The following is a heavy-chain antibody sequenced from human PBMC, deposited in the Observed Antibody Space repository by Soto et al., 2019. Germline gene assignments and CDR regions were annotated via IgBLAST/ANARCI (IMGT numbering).Heavy chain of an antibody. CDR1: GFTFSSHG. CDR2: VSYDGSNN. V-gene: IGHV3-30*18. CDR3: AKGVATWTRRQYFES. J-gene: IGHJ4*02. Sequence: QVQLVESGGGVVQPGRSLRLSCAASGFTFSSHGMHWVRQAPGKGLEWVALVSYDGSNNYYADSVKGRFTISRDNSQNTLFLEMNSLRPEDTAVYYCAKGVATWTRRQYFESWGQGTLVTVSS.